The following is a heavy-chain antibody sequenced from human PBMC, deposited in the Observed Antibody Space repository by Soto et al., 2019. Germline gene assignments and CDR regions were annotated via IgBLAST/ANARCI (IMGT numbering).Heavy chain of an antibody. V-gene: IGHV2-5*02. CDR2: IYWDDDK. D-gene: IGHD3-22*01. CDR1: GFSLSSSGVG. CDR3: ARAIFSASDRTYFDY. J-gene: IGHJ4*02. Sequence: QITLKESGPTLVNPTQTLTLTCTFSGFSLSSSGVGVGWIRQPPGKALGWLAVIYWDDDKRDSPSLKSRLTITKDTSRNQVVLTMTNMDPVDTATYYCARAIFSASDRTYFDYWGQGTLVTVSS.